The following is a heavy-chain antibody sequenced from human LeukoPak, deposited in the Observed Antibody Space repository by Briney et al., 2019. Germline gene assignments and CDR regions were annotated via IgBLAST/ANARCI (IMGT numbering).Heavy chain of an antibody. CDR1: GFTFSDYY. D-gene: IGHD6-13*01. J-gene: IGHJ4*02. V-gene: IGHV3-11*01. CDR3: ARDSSSGIAKY. Sequence: GGSLRLSCAASGFTFSDYYMSWIRQAPGKGLEWVSYISGSGTTIYYADSVKGRFTISRDNAQNSLYLQMNSLRAEDTAVYYCARDSSSGIAKYWGQGTLVIVSS. CDR2: ISGSGTTI.